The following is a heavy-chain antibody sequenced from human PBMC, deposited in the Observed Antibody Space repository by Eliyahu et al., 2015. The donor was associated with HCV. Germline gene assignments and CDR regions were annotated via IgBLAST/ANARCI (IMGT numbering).Heavy chain of an antibody. CDR3: ARGGYYDSSGYQDAFDI. J-gene: IGHJ3*02. Sequence: QAQLVESGGGVVQPGRSLRLSCAPSGFXFXSXGMPWVRQAPGKGLEWVALIWHDGSNKYYADSVKGRFTISRDSSQNTLSLQMNSLRAEDTAMYYCARGGYYDSSGYQDAFDIWGQGTMVTVSS. D-gene: IGHD3-22*01. CDR2: IWHDGSNK. V-gene: IGHV3-33*01. CDR1: GFXFXSXG.